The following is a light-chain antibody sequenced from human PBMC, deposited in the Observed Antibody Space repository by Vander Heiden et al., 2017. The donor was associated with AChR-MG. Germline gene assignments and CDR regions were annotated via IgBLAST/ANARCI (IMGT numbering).Light chain of an antibody. J-gene: IGLJ2*01. CDR2: GNN. CDR3: QSYDSSLSVWV. V-gene: IGLV1-40*01. Sequence: QSVLTPPPSVSGAPGQRVTISCTGSRPNIGAGYDVHWYQQLPGTAPKLLIYGNNNRPSGVPDRFSGSKSGTSASLAITGLQAEDEADYYCQSYDSSLSVWVFGGGTKLTVL. CDR1: RPNIGAGYD.